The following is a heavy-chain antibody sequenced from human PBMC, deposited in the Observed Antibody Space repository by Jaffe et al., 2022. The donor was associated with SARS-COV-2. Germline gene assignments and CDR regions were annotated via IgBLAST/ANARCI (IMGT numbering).Heavy chain of an antibody. D-gene: IGHD2-15*01. CDR3: AREGYCSGGSCYKQPYFDY. V-gene: IGHV6-1*01. CDR2: TYYRSKWYN. Sequence: QVQLQQSGPGLVKPSQTLSLTCAISGDSVSSNSAAWNWIRQSPSRGLEWLGRTYYRSKWYNDYAVSVKSRITINPDTSKNQFSLQLNSVTPEDTAVYYCAREGYCSGGSCYKQPYFDYWGQGTLVTVSS. J-gene: IGHJ4*02. CDR1: GDSVSSNSAA.